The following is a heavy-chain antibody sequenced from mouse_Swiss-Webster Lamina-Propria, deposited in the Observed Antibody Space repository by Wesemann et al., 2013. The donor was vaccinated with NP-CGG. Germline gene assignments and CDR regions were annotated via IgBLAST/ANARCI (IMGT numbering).Heavy chain of an antibody. Sequence: LEWVATISSGGSYTYYPDSVKGRFTISRDNAKNTLYLQMSSLRSEDTAMYYCARDRYYYFDYWGQGTTLTVSS. CDR3: ARDRYYYFDY. CDR2: ISSGGSYT. V-gene: IGHV5-9-1*01. J-gene: IGHJ2*01. D-gene: IGHD2-14*01.